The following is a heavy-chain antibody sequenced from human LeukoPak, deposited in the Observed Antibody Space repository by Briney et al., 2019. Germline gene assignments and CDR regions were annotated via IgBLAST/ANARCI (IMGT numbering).Heavy chain of an antibody. CDR1: GYTFTSYY. Sequence: ASVKVSCKASGYTFTSYYMHWVRQAPGQGLEWMAIINPSDGSTSYVQKFQGRITLTRDTSTSTVYMELSSLRSEDTAVYYCAREGTAIVVVTASVAGFDPWGQGTLVTVSS. CDR2: INPSDGST. CDR3: AREGTAIVVVTASVAGFDP. D-gene: IGHD2-21*02. V-gene: IGHV1-46*01. J-gene: IGHJ5*02.